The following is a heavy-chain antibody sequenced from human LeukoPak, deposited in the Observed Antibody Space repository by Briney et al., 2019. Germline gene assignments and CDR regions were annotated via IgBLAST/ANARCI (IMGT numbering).Heavy chain of an antibody. CDR2: IKQDGSEK. CDR3: ARASGIYYGSGSLELFGY. V-gene: IGHV3-7*01. CDR1: GFTFSSYW. D-gene: IGHD3-10*01. J-gene: IGHJ4*02. Sequence: PGGSLRLSCAASGFTFSSYWMSWVRQAPGKGLEWVANIKQDGSEKYYVDSVKGRFTISRDNAKNSLYLQMNSLRAEDTAVYYCARASGIYYGSGSLELFGYWGQGTLVTVSS.